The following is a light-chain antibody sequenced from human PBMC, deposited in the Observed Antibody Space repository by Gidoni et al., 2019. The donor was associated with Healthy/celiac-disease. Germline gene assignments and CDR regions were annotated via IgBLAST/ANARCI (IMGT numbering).Light chain of an antibody. CDR1: QSVSSY. V-gene: IGKV3-11*01. Sequence: EIVLTQSPATLSLSPGERATLSCRASQSVSSYLAWYQQKPGQAPRLLIYDASNRATGLPARFSGSWSGTDFTLTISSLEPEDFAFYYCQQRSNWWTFGQXTKVEIK. CDR3: QQRSNWWT. J-gene: IGKJ1*01. CDR2: DAS.